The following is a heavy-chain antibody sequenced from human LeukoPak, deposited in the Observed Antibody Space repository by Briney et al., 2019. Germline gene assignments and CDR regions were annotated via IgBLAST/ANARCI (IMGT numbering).Heavy chain of an antibody. V-gene: IGHV3-23*01. D-gene: IGHD2-2*01. CDR3: AKAQRIVPATDY. Sequence: GGSLRLSCAASGFTFSSYAMSWVHQAPGKGLEWVSAISGSGGSTYYADSVKGRFTISRDNSKNTLYLQMNSLRAEDTAVYYCAKAQRIVPATDYWGQGTLVTVSS. J-gene: IGHJ4*02. CDR2: ISGSGGST. CDR1: GFTFSSYA.